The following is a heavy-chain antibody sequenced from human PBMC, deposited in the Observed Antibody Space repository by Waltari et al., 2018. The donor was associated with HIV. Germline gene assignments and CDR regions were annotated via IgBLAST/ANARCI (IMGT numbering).Heavy chain of an antibody. CDR1: GFPFSPYN. CDR3: AGGGYDYAWGTYRPFDY. D-gene: IGHD3-16*02. V-gene: IGHV3-21*03. CDR2: ISSVGSYI. Sequence: EVQLVESGGGLFKPAGSLRLDCAASGFPFSPYNMHWVRQSPGKGLEWVSSISSVGSYIYYPDSFKGRFTISRDNAKNSLYLQMNSLRAEDTAVYYCAGGGYDYAWGTYRPFDYWGQGTLVTVSS. J-gene: IGHJ4*02.